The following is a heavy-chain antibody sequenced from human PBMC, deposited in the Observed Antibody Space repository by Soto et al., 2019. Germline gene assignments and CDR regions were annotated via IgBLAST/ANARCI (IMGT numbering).Heavy chain of an antibody. D-gene: IGHD3-10*01. CDR1: GFTFSSYA. Sequence: GGSLRLSCAASGFTFSSYAMHWVRQAPGKGLEWVAVISYDGSNKYYADSVKGRFTISRDNSKNTLYLQMNSLRAEDTAVYYCARTTMVRGPQFDPWGQGTLVTVSS. J-gene: IGHJ5*02. V-gene: IGHV3-30-3*01. CDR2: ISYDGSNK. CDR3: ARTTMVRGPQFDP.